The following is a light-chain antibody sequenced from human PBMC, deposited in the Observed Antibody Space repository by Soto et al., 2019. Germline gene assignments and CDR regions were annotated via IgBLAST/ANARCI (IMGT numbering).Light chain of an antibody. CDR1: QSVSSD. J-gene: IGKJ2*01. V-gene: IGKV3-11*01. CDR3: QQRRNWPAT. CDR2: DAS. Sequence: EIVLTQSPATLSLSPGERATLSCRASQSVSSDLAWYQQKPGQAPRLPTYDASKRATGIPARFSGSGSGTDFTLTISSLEPEDFAVYYCQQRRNWPATFGQGTKLEIK.